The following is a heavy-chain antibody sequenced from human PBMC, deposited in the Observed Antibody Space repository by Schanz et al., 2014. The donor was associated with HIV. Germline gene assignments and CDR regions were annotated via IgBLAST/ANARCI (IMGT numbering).Heavy chain of an antibody. V-gene: IGHV3-30*09. D-gene: IGHD6-19*01. J-gene: IGHJ3*01. Sequence: QVQLVESGGGVVQPGRSPRLSCTASGLTFSSSIMHWVRQAPGKGLEWVAGMSHDGFSKYFADSVKGRFAISREDSKNTVHLQMDSLRPEDTAVYYCAREGESSGRAGRFDLWGQGAMVTVSS. CDR3: AREGESSGRAGRFDL. CDR1: GLTFSSSI. CDR2: MSHDGFSK.